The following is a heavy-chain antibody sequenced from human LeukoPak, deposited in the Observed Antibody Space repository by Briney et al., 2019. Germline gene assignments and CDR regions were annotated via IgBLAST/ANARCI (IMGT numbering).Heavy chain of an antibody. CDR3: ARLKLGAYFDL. J-gene: IGHJ2*01. CDR1: GGSTSSDY. D-gene: IGHD3-16*01. CDR2: VYNSGDT. Sequence: SETLSLTCTVSGGSTSSDYWSWIRQSPGKGLEWVGYVYNSGDTGKNPSLKSRVTILLDTSKNQCSLKLTSVSAADTAVYYCARLKLGAYFDLWGRGTLVTVSS. V-gene: IGHV4-59*08.